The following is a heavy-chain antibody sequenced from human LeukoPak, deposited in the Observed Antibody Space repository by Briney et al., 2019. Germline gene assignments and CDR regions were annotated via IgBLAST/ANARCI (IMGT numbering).Heavy chain of an antibody. CDR3: AVEYYYDSSAYFPTPYFLH. Sequence: GGSLRLSCAASGFTFDDYGMSWVRQAPGKGLEWVSGINWNGGSTGYADSVKGRFTISRDNAKNSLYLQMNSLRAEDTAVYYCAVEYYYDSSAYFPTPYFLHWGQGTLVTVSS. D-gene: IGHD3-22*01. CDR2: INWNGGST. CDR1: GFTFDDYG. V-gene: IGHV3-20*04. J-gene: IGHJ1*01.